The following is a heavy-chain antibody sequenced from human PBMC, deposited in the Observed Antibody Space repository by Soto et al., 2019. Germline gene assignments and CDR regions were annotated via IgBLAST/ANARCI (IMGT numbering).Heavy chain of an antibody. D-gene: IGHD3-10*01. CDR2: IKSKTDGGST. CDR3: TTLRCRFGGKLGYFDY. Sequence: VQLVESGGGLVKPGGSLRLSCAASGFTFRDYYMTRIRQAPGKGLDWVGRIKSKTDGGSTDYAAPVKGRFTISRHDSKSTLYLQKSCPRTEDTDVDYCTTLRCRFGGKLGYFDYWGQGTLVTVCS. J-gene: IGHJ4*02. V-gene: IGHV3-15*01. CDR1: GFTFRDYY.